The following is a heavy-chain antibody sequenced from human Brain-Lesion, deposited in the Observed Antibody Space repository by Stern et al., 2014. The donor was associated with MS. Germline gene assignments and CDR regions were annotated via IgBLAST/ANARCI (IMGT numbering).Heavy chain of an antibody. CDR2: IFNGGST. V-gene: IGHV4-61*02. D-gene: IGHD2-2*01. CDR1: GGSISSGGYY. CDR3: ARGRVVPGFQYYATDV. Sequence: VQLVESGPGLVKPSQTLSLSCTVSGGSISSGGYYWSWIRQPAGKGLEWIGRIFNGGSTSYTPSPKSRVTKSINTSKNQSSLRLTPRTAADTAVYYCARGRVVPGFQYYATDVWGQGTTVIVSS. J-gene: IGHJ6*02.